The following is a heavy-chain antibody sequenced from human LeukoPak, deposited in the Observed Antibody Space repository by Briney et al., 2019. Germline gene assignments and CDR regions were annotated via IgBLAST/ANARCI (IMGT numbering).Heavy chain of an antibody. CDR3: TTTIVGVTTWFDP. CDR2: IKNKTNGGTT. Sequence: GGSLRLSCAASGFTLSNAYMSWVRQAPGQGLEWVGRIKNKTNGGTTDYAAPVKGRFTISRDDSKNTLYLQMNSLKTEDTAVYYCTTTIVGVTTWFDPWGQGTLVTVSS. J-gene: IGHJ5*02. V-gene: IGHV3-15*01. CDR1: GFTLSNAY. D-gene: IGHD1-26*01.